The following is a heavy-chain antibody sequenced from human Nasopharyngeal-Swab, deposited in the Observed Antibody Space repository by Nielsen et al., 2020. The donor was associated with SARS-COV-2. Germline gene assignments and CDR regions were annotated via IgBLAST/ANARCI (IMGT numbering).Heavy chain of an antibody. J-gene: IGHJ4*02. CDR2: IKQDASEM. D-gene: IGHD2-21*02. CDR1: GFTFSGYW. V-gene: IGHV3-7*01. Sequence: GGSLRLSCAASGFTFSGYWMSWVRQVPGKGPEWVANIKQDASEMYYVDSVKGRFTISRDNAKSSLFLQMNSLRAEDTAVYYCARNVVTAIPYFDYWGQGTLVTVSS. CDR3: ARNVVTAIPYFDY.